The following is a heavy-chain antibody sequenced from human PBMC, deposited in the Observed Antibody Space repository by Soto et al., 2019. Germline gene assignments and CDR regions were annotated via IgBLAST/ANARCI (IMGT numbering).Heavy chain of an antibody. Sequence: GGSLRLSCAASGFTFSSYWMHWVRQAPGKGLVWVSRINSDGSSTSYADSVKGRFTISRDNAKNTLYLQMNSLRAEDTAVYYCARDWATYYYDSSGPHYYYGMDVWGQGTTVTVS. V-gene: IGHV3-74*01. CDR1: GFTFSSYW. CDR3: ARDWATYYYDSSGPHYYYGMDV. D-gene: IGHD3-22*01. CDR2: INSDGSST. J-gene: IGHJ6*02.